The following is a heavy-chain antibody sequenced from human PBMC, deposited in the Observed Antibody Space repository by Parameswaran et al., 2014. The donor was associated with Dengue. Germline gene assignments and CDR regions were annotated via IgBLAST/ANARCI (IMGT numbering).Heavy chain of an antibody. D-gene: IGHD2-15*01. Sequence: VRQMPGKGLEWVGIIYPGDSDTRYSPSFQGQVTISADKSISTAYLQWSSLKASDTAMYYCARQDEAEGYYYGMDVWGQGTTVTVSS. CDR3: ARQDEAEGYYYGMDV. J-gene: IGHJ6*02. CDR2: IYPGDSDT. V-gene: IGHV5-51*01.